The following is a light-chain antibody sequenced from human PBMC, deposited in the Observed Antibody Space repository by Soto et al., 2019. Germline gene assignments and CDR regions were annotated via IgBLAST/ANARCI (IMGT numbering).Light chain of an antibody. CDR3: QQYNNWLT. CDR1: QSVGSN. V-gene: IGKV3-15*01. J-gene: IGKJ4*01. CDR2: RAS. Sequence: EIVMTQSPATLSVSPGERATLSCRASQSVGSNLAWYQQKPGQAPRFLIYRASTRATNIPARFSGSGSGTGFTLTITGLQSEDFAVYYCQQYNNWLTFGGGTKVEIK.